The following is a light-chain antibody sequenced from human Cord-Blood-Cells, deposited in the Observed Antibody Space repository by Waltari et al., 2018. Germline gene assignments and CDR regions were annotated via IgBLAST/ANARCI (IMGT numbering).Light chain of an antibody. Sequence: QSALTQPAPVSGSPGQSIPIPCTGTSSDVGSYHLVSWYQQHPGKAPKLMIYEVSKRPSGVSNRFSGSKSGNTASLTISGLQAEDEADYYCCSYAGSSTYVFGTGTKVTVL. CDR2: EVS. V-gene: IGLV2-23*02. CDR1: SSDVGSYHL. J-gene: IGLJ1*01. CDR3: CSYAGSSTYV.